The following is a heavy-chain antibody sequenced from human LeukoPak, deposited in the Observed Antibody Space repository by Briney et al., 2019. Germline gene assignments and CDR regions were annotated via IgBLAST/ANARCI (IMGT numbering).Heavy chain of an antibody. CDR3: ANGDYYDSGGYDYYYYMDA. CDR2: IYYSGNT. J-gene: IGHJ6*03. CDR1: GGPMSSYY. Sequence: SETLSLTCTVSGGPMSSYYWGWIRQPPGKGLEWIAYIYYSGNTNYNPSLKSRVTVSLDTSKNQFSLRLTSVTATDTAVYYCANGDYYDSGGYDYYYYMDAWGKGTTVTVAS. D-gene: IGHD3-22*01. V-gene: IGHV4-59*08.